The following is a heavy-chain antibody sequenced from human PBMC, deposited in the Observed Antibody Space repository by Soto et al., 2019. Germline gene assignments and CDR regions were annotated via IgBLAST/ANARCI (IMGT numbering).Heavy chain of an antibody. Sequence: SETLSLTCTVSGGSISSYYWSWIRQPPGKGLEWIGYIYYSGSTNYNPSPKSRVTISVDTSKNQFSLKLSSVTAADTAVYYCARVPYYDFWSGEYYGMDVWGQGTTVTVSS. J-gene: IGHJ6*02. CDR2: IYYSGST. CDR3: ARVPYYDFWSGEYYGMDV. CDR1: GGSISSYY. V-gene: IGHV4-59*01. D-gene: IGHD3-3*01.